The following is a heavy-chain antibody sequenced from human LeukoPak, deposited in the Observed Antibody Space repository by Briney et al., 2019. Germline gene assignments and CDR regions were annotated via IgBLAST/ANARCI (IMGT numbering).Heavy chain of an antibody. CDR2: INPSGGST. Sequence: ASVKVSCKASGYTFTSYYMHWVRQAPGQGLEWMGIINPSGGSTSYAQKFQGRVTMTRDTSTSTVYMELSSLRSEDTAVYYCARDHVDTAMVTYYYYGMDVWAQGTTVTVSS. CDR1: GYTFTSYY. D-gene: IGHD5-18*01. CDR3: ARDHVDTAMVTYYYYGMDV. J-gene: IGHJ6*02. V-gene: IGHV1-46*01.